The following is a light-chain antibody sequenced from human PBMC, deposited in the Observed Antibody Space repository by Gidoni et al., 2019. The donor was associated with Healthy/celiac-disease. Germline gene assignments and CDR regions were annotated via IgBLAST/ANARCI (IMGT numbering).Light chain of an antibody. CDR3: QQRSNWPPRLT. V-gene: IGKV3-11*01. Sequence: EGVLTQYPATLSLSPGERATLSCRASQSVSSYLAWYQQKPGQAPRLLIYDASNRVTAFPARFIGGRSATDFTLPISSLEPADFAVSYCQQRSNWPPRLTFGGXTKVEIK. J-gene: IGKJ4*01. CDR2: DAS. CDR1: QSVSSY.